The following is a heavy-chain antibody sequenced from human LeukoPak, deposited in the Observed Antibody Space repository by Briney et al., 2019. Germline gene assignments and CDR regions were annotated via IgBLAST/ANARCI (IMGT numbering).Heavy chain of an antibody. CDR2: ILYSGST. J-gene: IGHJ4*02. CDR1: GGSFSGYY. D-gene: IGHD2-21*02. CDR3: ARHSRYCGGDCYFDY. V-gene: IGHV4-34*12. Sequence: SETLSLTCAVYGGSFSGYYWSWIRQPPGKGLEWIGSILYSGSTYYNPSLKSRVTISVDTSKNQFSLKLSSVTAADTAVYYCARHSRYCGGDCYFDYWGQGTLVTVSS.